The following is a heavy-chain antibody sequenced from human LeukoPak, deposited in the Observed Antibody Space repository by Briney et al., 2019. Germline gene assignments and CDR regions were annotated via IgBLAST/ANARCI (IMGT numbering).Heavy chain of an antibody. CDR3: AITAMDYGDPYHFDY. CDR1: GVTFTNFG. CDR2: ISAYNGDT. J-gene: IGHJ4*02. D-gene: IGHD4-17*01. Sequence: GASVKVSCKASGVTFTNFGISWVRQAPGQGLEWMGWISAYNGDTSYAQKLQGRVTMTTDTSAGTAYMEVRSLRSDDTAMYYCAITAMDYGDPYHFDYWGQGTLVTVSS. V-gene: IGHV1-18*01.